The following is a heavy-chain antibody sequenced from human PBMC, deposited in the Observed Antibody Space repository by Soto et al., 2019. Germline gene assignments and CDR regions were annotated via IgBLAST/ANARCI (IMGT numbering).Heavy chain of an antibody. CDR2: INHSGST. Sequence: QVQLQQWGAGLLKPSETLSLTCAVYGGSFSGYYWNWIRQPPGKGLEWIGEINHSGSTNYNPSLKSRVTLSVDTSQNQFSLKLSSVTAADTAAYYCARGWGRIFDYWGQGTLVTVSS. V-gene: IGHV4-34*01. CDR1: GGSFSGYY. D-gene: IGHD7-27*01. CDR3: ARGWGRIFDY. J-gene: IGHJ4*02.